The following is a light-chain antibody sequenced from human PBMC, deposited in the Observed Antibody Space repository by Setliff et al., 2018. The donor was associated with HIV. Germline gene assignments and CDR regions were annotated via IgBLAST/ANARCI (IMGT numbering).Light chain of an antibody. Sequence: QSALAQPASVSGSPGQSITISCTGTSSDIGGHNYVSWYQQHPGKAPKLMIYEVSNRPSGVSNRFSGSKSGNTASLTISGLQAEDEADYYCTSYTTSTWVFGGGTKVTVL. V-gene: IGLV2-14*01. CDR3: TSYTTSTWV. CDR2: EVS. CDR1: SSDIGGHNY. J-gene: IGLJ3*02.